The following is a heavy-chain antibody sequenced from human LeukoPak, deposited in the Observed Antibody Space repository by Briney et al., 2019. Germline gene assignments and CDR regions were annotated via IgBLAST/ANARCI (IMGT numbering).Heavy chain of an antibody. CDR1: GFXFSSYA. CDR3: AKSNYFDSGGYYFFDY. J-gene: IGHJ4*02. V-gene: IGHV3-23*01. Sequence: GGSLRLSCAASGFXFSSYAMSWVRQAPGKGQERVSSISGSGGSTYYADPVKGRFTISRDNSKNTLYQQMNSLRAEETAVYYCAKSNYFDSGGYYFFDYWGQGTLVTVSS. D-gene: IGHD3-22*01. CDR2: ISGSGGST.